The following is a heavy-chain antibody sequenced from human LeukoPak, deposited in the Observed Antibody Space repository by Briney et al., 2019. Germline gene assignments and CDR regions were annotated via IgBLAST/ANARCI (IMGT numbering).Heavy chain of an antibody. D-gene: IGHD6-13*01. CDR2: IKQDGSEK. CDR3: ARDAYIAAAGTFYFDY. J-gene: IGHJ4*02. CDR1: GFTFSSYW. Sequence: GGSLRLSCAASGFTFSSYWMCWVRQAPGKGLEWVANIKQDGSEKYYVDSVKGRFTISRDNAKNSLYLQMNSLRAEDTAVYYCARDAYIAAAGTFYFDYWGQGTLVTVSS. V-gene: IGHV3-7*01.